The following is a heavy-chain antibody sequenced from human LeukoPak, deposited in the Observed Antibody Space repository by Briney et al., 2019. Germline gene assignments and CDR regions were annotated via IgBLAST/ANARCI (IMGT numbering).Heavy chain of an antibody. Sequence: GGSLRLSCAASGFTFSSYGMHWVRQAPGKGLEWVAFIRYDGSNKYYADSVKGRFTISRDNSKNTLYLQMNSLRAEDTAVYYCAKDGVISSSWYYYYYYMDVWGKGTTVTVSS. D-gene: IGHD6-13*01. V-gene: IGHV3-30*02. CDR3: AKDGVISSSWYYYYYYMDV. CDR2: IRYDGSNK. CDR1: GFTFSSYG. J-gene: IGHJ6*03.